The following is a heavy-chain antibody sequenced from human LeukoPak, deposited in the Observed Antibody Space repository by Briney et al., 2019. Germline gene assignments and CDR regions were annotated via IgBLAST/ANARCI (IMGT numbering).Heavy chain of an antibody. CDR1: GGSISSSSYY. CDR3: ARLTFLQNYGDYTPDAFDI. V-gene: IGHV4-39*01. Sequence: SETLSLTCTVSGGSISSSSYYLGWIRQPPGKGLEWIGSIYYSGSTYYNPSLKSRVTISVDTSKNQFSLKLSSVTAADTAVYYCARLTFLQNYGDYTPDAFDIWGQGTMVTVSS. J-gene: IGHJ3*02. D-gene: IGHD4-17*01. CDR2: IYYSGST.